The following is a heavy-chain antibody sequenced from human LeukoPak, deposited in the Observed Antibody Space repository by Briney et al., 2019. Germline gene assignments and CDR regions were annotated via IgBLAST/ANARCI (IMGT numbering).Heavy chain of an antibody. Sequence: GGSLRLSCAASGFTFSSYAMSWVRQAPGKGLEWVSAISGSGGSTYYADSVKGRLTISRDNSKNTLYLQMNSLRAEDTAVYYCAKDFNYYDSSGNPSPFDYWGQGTLVTVSS. CDR1: GFTFSSYA. CDR2: ISGSGGST. D-gene: IGHD3-22*01. V-gene: IGHV3-23*01. CDR3: AKDFNYYDSSGNPSPFDY. J-gene: IGHJ4*02.